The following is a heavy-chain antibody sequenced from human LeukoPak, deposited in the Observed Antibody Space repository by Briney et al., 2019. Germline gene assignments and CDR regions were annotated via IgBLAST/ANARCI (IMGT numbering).Heavy chain of an antibody. J-gene: IGHJ4*02. CDR2: IRYDGSNK. D-gene: IGHD5-12*01. V-gene: IGHV3-30*02. Sequence: PGGSLRLSCAASGFTFSSYGMHWVRQAPGKGLEWVAFIRYDGSNKYYADSVKGRFTISRDNSKNTLYLQMNSLRAEDTAVYYCAKKGDIVAVPFDYWGQGTLVTVSS. CDR1: GFTFSSYG. CDR3: AKKGDIVAVPFDY.